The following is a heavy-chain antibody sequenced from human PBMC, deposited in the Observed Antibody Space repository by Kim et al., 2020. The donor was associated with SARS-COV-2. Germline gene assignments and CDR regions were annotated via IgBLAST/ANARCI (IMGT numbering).Heavy chain of an antibody. J-gene: IGHJ6*02. CDR2: ISYDGSNK. Sequence: GGSLRLSCAASGFTFSSYGMHWVRQAPGKGLEWVAVISYDGSNKYYADSVKGRFTISRDNSKNTLYLQMNSLRAEDTAVYYCAKVTKTPYSSSWYYYYYYGMDVWGQGTTVTVSS. V-gene: IGHV3-30*18. CDR3: AKVTKTPYSSSWYYYYYYGMDV. D-gene: IGHD6-13*01. CDR1: GFTFSSYG.